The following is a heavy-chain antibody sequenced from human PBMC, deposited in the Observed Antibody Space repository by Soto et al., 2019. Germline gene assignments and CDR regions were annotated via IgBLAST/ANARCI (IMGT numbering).Heavy chain of an antibody. J-gene: IGHJ6*02. CDR2: ISYDGSNK. CDR3: AKDRRFLVWYGGGMDV. V-gene: IGHV3-30*18. D-gene: IGHD3-3*01. Sequence: GGSLRLSCAASGFTFSSYGMHWVRQAPGKGLEWVAVISYDGSNKYYADSVKGRFTISRDNSKNTLYLQMNSLRAEDTAVYYCAKDRRFLVWYGGGMDVWGQGTTVTVSS. CDR1: GFTFSSYG.